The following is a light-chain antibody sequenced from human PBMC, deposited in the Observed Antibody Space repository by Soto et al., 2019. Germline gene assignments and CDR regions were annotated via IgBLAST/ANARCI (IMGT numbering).Light chain of an antibody. CDR3: QQYNDRTPIT. Sequence: EVVLTQSPGTLSLSPGETATLSCRAGQSLANSIIAWYQQKPGEAPRLLIYDTSSRASSSPDRFSGSGSGADFTPTISRRETEDFAVFYCQQYNDRTPITFGQGTRLEIK. V-gene: IGKV3-20*01. J-gene: IGKJ5*01. CDR2: DTS. CDR1: QSLANSI.